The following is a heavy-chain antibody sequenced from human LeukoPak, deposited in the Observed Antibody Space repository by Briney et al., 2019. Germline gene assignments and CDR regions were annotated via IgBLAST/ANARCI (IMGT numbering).Heavy chain of an antibody. J-gene: IGHJ4*02. CDR3: ARDESGWYMSDY. D-gene: IGHD6-19*01. V-gene: IGHV1-2*02. Sequence: ASVKVSCKASGYTFTGYYMHWVRQAPGQGLGWMGWINPNSGGTNYAQKFQGRVTMTRDTSISTAYMELSRLRSDDTAVYYCARDESGWYMSDYWGQETLVTVSS. CDR2: INPNSGGT. CDR1: GYTFTGYY.